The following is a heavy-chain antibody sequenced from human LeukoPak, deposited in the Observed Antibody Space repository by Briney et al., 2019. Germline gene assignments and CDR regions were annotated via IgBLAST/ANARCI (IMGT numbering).Heavy chain of an antibody. J-gene: IGHJ4*02. V-gene: IGHV3-7*03. CDR3: AKDYCDSYYFDY. D-gene: IGHD2-15*01. Sequence: GALGLSGPASGFPFSSYWMSWVRQAPGKGLEWVANINQDGSEKYYVDSVKGRFTISRDNAKNSLYLQMNSLRAEDTAVYYCAKDYCDSYYFDYWGQGTLVTVS. CDR2: INQDGSEK. CDR1: GFPFSSYW.